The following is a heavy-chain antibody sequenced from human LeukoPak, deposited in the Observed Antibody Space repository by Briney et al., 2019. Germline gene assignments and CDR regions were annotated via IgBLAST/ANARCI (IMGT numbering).Heavy chain of an antibody. Sequence: PGGSLRLSCAASGFTVSSNYMSWVRQAPGKGLEWVSVIYSGGSTYYADSVKGRFTISRDNSKNTLYLQMNSLRAEDTAVYYCARVRLGSGWYFDYWGQGTLVTVSS. V-gene: IGHV3-53*01. D-gene: IGHD6-19*01. CDR3: ARVRLGSGWYFDY. CDR2: IYSGGST. CDR1: GFTVSSNY. J-gene: IGHJ4*02.